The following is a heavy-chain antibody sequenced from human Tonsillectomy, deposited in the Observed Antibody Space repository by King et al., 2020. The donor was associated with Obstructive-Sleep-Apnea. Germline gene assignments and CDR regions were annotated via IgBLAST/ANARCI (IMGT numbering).Heavy chain of an antibody. CDR1: GFTFSTYA. CDR2: ISGSGGST. V-gene: IGHV3-23*04. Sequence: VQLVESGGGLVQPGGSLRLSCAASGFTFSTYAMTWVRQAPGKGLEWVSGISGSGGSTYYADSVKGRFTISRDNSKNTLFLQMNSLRAEDTAIYYCAKEWSEARRPFDSWGQGPLVTVSS. J-gene: IGHJ4*02. CDR3: AKEWSEARRPFDS. D-gene: IGHD6-6*01.